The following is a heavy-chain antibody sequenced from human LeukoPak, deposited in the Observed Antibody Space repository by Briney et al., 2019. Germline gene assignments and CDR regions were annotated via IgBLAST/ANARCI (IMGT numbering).Heavy chain of an antibody. CDR3: ARDAAYYYDSNPRVLDY. V-gene: IGHV4-59*01. CDR1: GGSISSDY. CDR2: IYYSGTT. D-gene: IGHD3-22*01. Sequence: SETLSPTCTVSGGSISSDYWSWIRQSPGKGLEWIGYIYYSGTTSYNPSLKSRVTISVDTSKNQFSLKLSSVTAADTAVYYCARDAAYYYDSNPRVLDYWGQGTLVTVSS. J-gene: IGHJ4*02.